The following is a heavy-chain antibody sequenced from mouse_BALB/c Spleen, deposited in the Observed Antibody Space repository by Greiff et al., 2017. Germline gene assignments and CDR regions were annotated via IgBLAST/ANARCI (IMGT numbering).Heavy chain of an antibody. CDR3: AREQAITTVVPVAY. Sequence: QVQLKESGAELMKPGASVKISCKATGYTFSSYWIEWVKQRPGHGLEWIGEILPGSGSTNYNEKFKGKATFTADTSSNTAYMQLSSLTSEDSAVYYCAREQAITTVVPVAYWGQGTLVTVSA. CDR1: GYTFSSYW. D-gene: IGHD1-1*01. V-gene: IGHV1-9*01. CDR2: ILPGSGST. J-gene: IGHJ3*01.